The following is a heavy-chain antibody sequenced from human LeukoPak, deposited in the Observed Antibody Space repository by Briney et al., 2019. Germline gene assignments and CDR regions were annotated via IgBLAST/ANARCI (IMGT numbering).Heavy chain of an antibody. CDR1: GVSFSGYY. Sequence: SETLSLTCAVYGVSFSGYYWSWIRQPPGKGRDWIGEINHSGSTNYNPSLTSRVTISVDTSKNQFSLKLSSVTAADTAVYYCARVGNRSSRFTLFDYWGQGTLVTVSS. CDR2: INHSGST. J-gene: IGHJ4*02. V-gene: IGHV4-34*01. D-gene: IGHD6-13*01. CDR3: ARVGNRSSRFTLFDY.